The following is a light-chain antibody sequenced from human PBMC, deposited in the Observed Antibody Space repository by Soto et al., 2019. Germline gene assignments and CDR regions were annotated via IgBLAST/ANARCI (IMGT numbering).Light chain of an antibody. CDR2: GAS. Sequence: EIVLTQSPGTLSLSPGERATLSCRASQSISSNYSAWYQQKPGQAPSLLIYGASTRATGIPDRFSGSGSGTDFTLTINRLEPEDFAVYYCQQYGSSPPTYTFGQGTKLEIK. J-gene: IGKJ2*01. CDR3: QQYGSSPPTYT. V-gene: IGKV3-20*01. CDR1: QSISSNY.